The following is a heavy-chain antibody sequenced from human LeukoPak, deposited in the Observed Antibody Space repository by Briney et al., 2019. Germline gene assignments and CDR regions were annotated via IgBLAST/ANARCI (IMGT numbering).Heavy chain of an antibody. V-gene: IGHV4-4*02. CDR2: ISHSGSP. CDR1: GGSISSGKW. J-gene: IGHJ4*02. CDR3: ARRGLTGTTAY. D-gene: IGHD1-7*01. Sequence: SETLSLTCTVSGGSISSGKWWSWVRQPPGKGLEWIGEISHSGSPNYNPSLKSRLTISVDTSKNQFSLKLSSVTAADTAVYYCARRGLTGTTAYWGQGTLVTVSS.